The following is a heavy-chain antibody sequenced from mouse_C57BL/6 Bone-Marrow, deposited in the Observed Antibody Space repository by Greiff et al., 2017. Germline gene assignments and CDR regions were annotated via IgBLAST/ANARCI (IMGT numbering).Heavy chain of an antibody. V-gene: IGHV1-69*01. J-gene: IGHJ4*01. Sequence: VQRQQPGADLVLPGASVKLSCKASGYTFTSYWMHWVKQRPGQGLEWIGEIDPSDSYTNYNQKFKGQSTLTIDKSSSTAYMQLSSLTSEDSAVYYCARWDYAMDYWGQGTSVTVSS. CDR2: IDPSDSYT. CDR3: ARWDYAMDY. CDR1: GYTFTSYW.